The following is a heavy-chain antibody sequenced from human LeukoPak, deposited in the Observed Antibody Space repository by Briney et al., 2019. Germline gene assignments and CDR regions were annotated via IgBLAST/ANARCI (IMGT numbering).Heavy chain of an antibody. CDR1: GFTFSSYA. J-gene: IGHJ6*02. Sequence: GGSLRLSCAASGFTFSSYAMHWVRQAPGKGLEWVAVISYDGSNKYYADSVKGRFTISRDNSKNTLYLQMNSLRAEDTAVYYCARELSSSYRTYYYYYGMDVWGQGTTVTVSS. CDR2: ISYDGSNK. CDR3: ARELSSSYRTYYYYYGMDV. V-gene: IGHV3-30-3*01. D-gene: IGHD6-13*01.